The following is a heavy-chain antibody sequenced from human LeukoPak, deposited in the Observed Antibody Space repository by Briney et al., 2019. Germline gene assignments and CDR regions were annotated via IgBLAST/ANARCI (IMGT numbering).Heavy chain of an antibody. J-gene: IGHJ4*02. CDR1: GFTFSSYG. Sequence: GRSLRLSCAASGFTFSSYGMHWVRQAPGKGLEWVAVISYDGSNKYYADSVKGRFTISRDNSKNTLYLQMNSLRAEDTAVYYCAKDLSGDYSFDYWGQGTLVTVSS. CDR2: ISYDGSNK. D-gene: IGHD4-11*01. V-gene: IGHV3-30*18. CDR3: AKDLSGDYSFDY.